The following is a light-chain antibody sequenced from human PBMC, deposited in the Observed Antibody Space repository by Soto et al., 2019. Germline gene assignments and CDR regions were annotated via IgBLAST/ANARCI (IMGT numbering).Light chain of an antibody. CDR2: AAY. J-gene: IGKJ1*01. V-gene: IGKV1-39*01. CDR1: QNISIS. CDR3: QQTYDSPPWT. Sequence: DIEMAQSPSSLSASFAHTVTITCRASQNISISVSWYSLKTRKAPEALIPAAYSLPGGVPSRFRGSGSGTQFSLTIHSLHREDVATYYCQQTYDSPPWTFGQGTNVDI.